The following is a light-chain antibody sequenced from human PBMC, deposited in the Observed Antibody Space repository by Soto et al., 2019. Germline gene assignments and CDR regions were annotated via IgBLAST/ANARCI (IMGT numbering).Light chain of an antibody. J-gene: IGKJ2*01. Sequence: DIQMTQSPASLSASVGDRVTITCRASQSISTYLNWYQQRPGKAPNLLIYTTSSLQSGVPSRFSGSGYGTDFTLTISSLKPEDVAPYYCQQSYNIPFTFGQGTKLEIK. CDR1: QSISTY. CDR3: QQSYNIPFT. V-gene: IGKV1-39*01. CDR2: TTS.